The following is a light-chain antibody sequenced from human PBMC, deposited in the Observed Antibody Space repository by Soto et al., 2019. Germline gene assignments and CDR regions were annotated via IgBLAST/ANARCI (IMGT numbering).Light chain of an antibody. Sequence: DIVMTQSPLSLPVTPGEPASISCRSSQSLLHSNGYNYLDWYLQKPGQSPQLLIYLGSNRASGVPDRFSGSGXXXXXTLXXSRXXAXXXGVYYCMQALQTWTFGQGTKVEIK. CDR1: QSLLHSNGYNY. CDR3: MQALQTWT. J-gene: IGKJ1*01. V-gene: IGKV2-28*01. CDR2: LGS.